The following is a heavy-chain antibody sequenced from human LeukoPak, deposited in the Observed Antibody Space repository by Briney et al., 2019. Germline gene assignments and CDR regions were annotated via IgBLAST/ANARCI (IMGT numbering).Heavy chain of an antibody. D-gene: IGHD6-19*01. Sequence: GGSLRLSCAASGFTFSSCAMHWVRQAPGKGLEWVAVISYDGSNKYYADSVKGRFTISRDNSKNTLYLQMNSLRAEDTAVYYCARAPIAVAGPYYFDYWGQGTLVTVSS. J-gene: IGHJ4*02. CDR3: ARAPIAVAGPYYFDY. CDR2: ISYDGSNK. V-gene: IGHV3-30-3*01. CDR1: GFTFSSCA.